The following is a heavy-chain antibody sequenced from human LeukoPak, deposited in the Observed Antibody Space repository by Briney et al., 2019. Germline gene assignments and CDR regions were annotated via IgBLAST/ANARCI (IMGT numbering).Heavy chain of an antibody. D-gene: IGHD5-24*01. Sequence: PGGSLRLSCAASGFTFSSYAMSWVRQAPGKGLEWVSAISGSGGSTYYADSVKGRFTISRDNSKNTLYLQMNSLRAEDTAVYYCAKDSSRDGYNMVSAAFDIWGQGTMVTVSS. CDR1: GFTFSSYA. CDR3: AKDSSRDGYNMVSAAFDI. V-gene: IGHV3-23*01. J-gene: IGHJ3*02. CDR2: ISGSGGST.